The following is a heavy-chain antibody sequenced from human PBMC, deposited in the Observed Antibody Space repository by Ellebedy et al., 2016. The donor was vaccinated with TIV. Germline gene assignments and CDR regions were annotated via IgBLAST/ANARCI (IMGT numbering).Heavy chain of an antibody. V-gene: IGHV4-4*08. Sequence: MPSETLSLTCDVSGASIRHNYWRWVRQPPGKGLEWIGYIYESGKMNYSPSPKSQITISMDTLKNHFPLKLESVTAADTAVYYCARMTRYYSFWSGYREHFDVWGQGTLVTVSS. D-gene: IGHD3-3*01. J-gene: IGHJ4*02. CDR3: ARMTRYYSFWSGYREHFDV. CDR2: IYESGKM. CDR1: GASIRHNY.